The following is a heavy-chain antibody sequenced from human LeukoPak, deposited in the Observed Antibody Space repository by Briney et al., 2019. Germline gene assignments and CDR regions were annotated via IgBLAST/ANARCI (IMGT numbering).Heavy chain of an antibody. J-gene: IGHJ4*02. V-gene: IGHV3-23*01. Sequence: PGGSLRLSCAASGFTFSNYAMSWVRQAPGKGLEWVSVISGSGDSTYYADSVKGRFTISRDNSKNTLYLQMNSLRAEDTAVYYCAKDYCSGTSCYIFDSWGQGSLVTVSS. CDR3: AKDYCSGTSCYIFDS. CDR1: GFTFSNYA. D-gene: IGHD2-2*02. CDR2: ISGSGDST.